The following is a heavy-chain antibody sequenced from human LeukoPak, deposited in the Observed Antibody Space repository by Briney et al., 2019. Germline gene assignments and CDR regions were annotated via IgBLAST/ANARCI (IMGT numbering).Heavy chain of an antibody. J-gene: IGHJ6*03. CDR2: ISGSGGST. D-gene: IGHD1-14*01. CDR3: ARDRIEHQRILGRSTNYYSYYYMDV. V-gene: IGHV3-23*01. Sequence: PGGSLRLSCAASGFTFSSYAMSWVRQAPGKGLEWVSAISGSGGSTYYADSVKGRFTISRDNSKNTLYLQMNSLRAEDTAVYYCARDRIEHQRILGRSTNYYSYYYMDVWGKGTTVTVSS. CDR1: GFTFSSYA.